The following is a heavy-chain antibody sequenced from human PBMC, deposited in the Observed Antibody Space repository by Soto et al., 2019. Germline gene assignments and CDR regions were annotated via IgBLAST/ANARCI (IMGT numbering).Heavy chain of an antibody. Sequence: SETLSLTCTVSGDFISYYSWAWIRQSAGKGLEWIGRVYSTGTIFYNPSLKSRVTISVDLSKNRFSLRLSSVTTADTALYYCARTTAVPNTLRSRYFFDYWGQGTLVTVSS. CDR3: ARTTAVPNTLRSRYFFDY. V-gene: IGHV4-4*07. CDR1: GDFISYYS. J-gene: IGHJ4*02. D-gene: IGHD4-17*01. CDR2: VYSTGTI.